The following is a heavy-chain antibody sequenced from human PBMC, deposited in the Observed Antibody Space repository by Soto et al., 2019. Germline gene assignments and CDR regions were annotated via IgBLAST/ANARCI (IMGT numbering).Heavy chain of an antibody. Sequence: QVQLQQWGAGLLKPSETLSLTCAVYGGSFSGYYWSWIRQPPGKGLEWIGEINRSGITNSNPSLMSRVTISVDTSKNQFSLRLSSVTAADTAVYYCARVRVWIQLWLQGRDYYYGMDVWGQGTTVTVSS. V-gene: IGHV4-34*01. J-gene: IGHJ6*02. CDR2: INRSGIT. CDR3: ARVRVWIQLWLQGRDYYYGMDV. CDR1: GGSFSGYY. D-gene: IGHD5-18*01.